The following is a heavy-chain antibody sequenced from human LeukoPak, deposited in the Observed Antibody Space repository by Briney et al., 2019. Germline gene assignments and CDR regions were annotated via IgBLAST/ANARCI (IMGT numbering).Heavy chain of an antibody. CDR1: GYSFTSYD. Sequence: ASVKVSCKAAGYSFTSYDINWVRQAPGQGLEWMGWISAYNGNTNYAQKLQGRVTMTTDTSTSTAYMELRSLRSDDTAVYYCARGLGYDILTGSKTYYFDYWGQGTLVTVSS. J-gene: IGHJ4*02. V-gene: IGHV1-18*01. CDR2: ISAYNGNT. D-gene: IGHD3-9*01. CDR3: ARGLGYDILTGSKTYYFDY.